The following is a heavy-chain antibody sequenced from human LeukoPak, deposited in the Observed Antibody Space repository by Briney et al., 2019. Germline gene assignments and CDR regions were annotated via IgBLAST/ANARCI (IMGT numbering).Heavy chain of an antibody. CDR3: ARARVGDSSGYYPYYFDY. D-gene: IGHD3-22*01. V-gene: IGHV1-8*01. CDR2: MNPNSGNT. Sequence: GASVKVSCKASGYTFTSYDINWVRQATGQGLEWMGWMNPNSGNTGYAQKFQGRVTMTRNTSISTAYMELSSLRSEDMAVYYCARARVGDSSGYYPYYFDYWGQGTLVTVSS. CDR1: GYTFTSYD. J-gene: IGHJ4*02.